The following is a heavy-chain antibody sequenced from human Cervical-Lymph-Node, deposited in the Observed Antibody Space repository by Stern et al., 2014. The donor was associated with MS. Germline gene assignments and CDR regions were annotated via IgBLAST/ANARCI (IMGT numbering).Heavy chain of an antibody. V-gene: IGHV3-11*01. D-gene: IGHD2-21*02. Sequence: VQLVESGGDLVKPGGSLRLSCVASGFIFSDYDMSWVRQAPGKGLEWIAYIRGSGGAIYYADSVKGRFTISRDNAKNSLFLQMNSLRAEDTAVYYCGRGDAGDYWGQGTLVTVAS. CDR1: GFIFSDYD. CDR2: IRGSGGAI. J-gene: IGHJ4*02. CDR3: GRGDAGDY.